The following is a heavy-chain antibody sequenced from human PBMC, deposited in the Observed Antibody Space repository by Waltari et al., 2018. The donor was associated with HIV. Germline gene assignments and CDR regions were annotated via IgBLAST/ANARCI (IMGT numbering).Heavy chain of an antibody. V-gene: IGHV3-23*01. D-gene: IGHD4-4*01. CDR3: VKESPYSAPQRQYYFDY. CDR1: GFTFRSNA. Sequence: DVQLLESGGGLVQPGGSLRLSCGASGFTFRSNAMSWARQAPGKGPEWVSAISGYRTYYSDSVKGRFTISRDESKNTLFLQMNSLRVEDTAIYYCVKESPYSAPQRQYYFDYWGQGSLVTVSS. J-gene: IGHJ4*02. CDR2: ISGYRT.